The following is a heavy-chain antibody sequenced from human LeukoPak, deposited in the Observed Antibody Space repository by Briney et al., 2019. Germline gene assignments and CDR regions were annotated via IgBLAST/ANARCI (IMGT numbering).Heavy chain of an antibody. D-gene: IGHD3-10*01. V-gene: IGHV1-69*05. Sequence: LVKVSCKASGGTFSSYAISWVRQAPGQGLEWMGGIIPIVGTANYAQKFQGRVTITTDGSTSTAYMELSSLRSEDTAVYYCARDRGYYYGSGSYTNWGQGTLVTVSS. J-gene: IGHJ4*02. CDR3: ARDRGYYYGSGSYTN. CDR1: GGTFSSYA. CDR2: IIPIVGTA.